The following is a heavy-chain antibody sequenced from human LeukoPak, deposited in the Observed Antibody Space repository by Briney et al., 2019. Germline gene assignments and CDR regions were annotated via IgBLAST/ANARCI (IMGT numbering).Heavy chain of an antibody. J-gene: IGHJ6*03. CDR3: ARDQRVDDILTGTLYYYYMDV. CDR2: IYSGGST. CDR1: GFTVSSNY. V-gene: IGHV3-66*01. D-gene: IGHD3-9*01. Sequence: GGSLRLSCAASGFTVSSNYMSWVRQAPGKGLEWVSVIYSGGSTYYADSVKGRFTISRDNSKNTLYLQMNSLRAEDTAVYYCARDQRVDDILTGTLYYYYMDVWGKGTTVTVSS.